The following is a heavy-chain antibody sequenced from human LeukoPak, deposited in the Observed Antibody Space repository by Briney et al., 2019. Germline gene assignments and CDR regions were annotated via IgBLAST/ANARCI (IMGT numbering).Heavy chain of an antibody. Sequence: SVKVSCKASGGTFSSYAISWVRQAPGQGLEWMGGIIPIFGTANYAQKFQGRVTITADESTSTAYMELSSLRSEDTAVYYCARDRIAIFGEPNYYYYYGMDVWGQGTTVTVSS. J-gene: IGHJ6*02. CDR3: ARDRIAIFGEPNYYYYYGMDV. V-gene: IGHV1-69*01. CDR2: IIPIFGTA. D-gene: IGHD3-3*01. CDR1: GGTFSSYA.